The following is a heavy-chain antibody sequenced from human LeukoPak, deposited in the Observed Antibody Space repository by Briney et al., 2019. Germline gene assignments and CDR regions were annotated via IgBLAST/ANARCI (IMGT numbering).Heavy chain of an antibody. J-gene: IGHJ6*03. CDR1: GGSISSYY. CDR3: ARETSQKGAHYMDV. V-gene: IGHV4-59*01. D-gene: IGHD3-16*01. Sequence: MPSGTLSLTCTVSGGSISSYYWSWIRQPPGKGLEWIGYIYYSGSTNYNPSLKSRVTISVDTSKNQFPLKLSSVTAADTAVYYCARETSQKGAHYMDVWGKGTTVTISS. CDR2: IYYSGST.